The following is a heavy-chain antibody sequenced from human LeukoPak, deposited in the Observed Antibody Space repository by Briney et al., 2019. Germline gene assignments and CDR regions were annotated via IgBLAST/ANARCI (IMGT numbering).Heavy chain of an antibody. CDR1: GFTFSSYE. D-gene: IGHD2-15*01. CDR2: ISSSGSTI. Sequence: PGGSLRLSCAASGFTFSSYEMNWVRQAPGKGLEWVSYISSSGSTIYYADSVKGRFTISRDNAKNSLYLQMNSLRAEDTAVYYCARVKMEAVVAAPDDPYYSSYYFDYWGQGTLVTVSS. V-gene: IGHV3-48*03. CDR3: ARVKMEAVVAAPDDPYYSSYYFDY. J-gene: IGHJ4*02.